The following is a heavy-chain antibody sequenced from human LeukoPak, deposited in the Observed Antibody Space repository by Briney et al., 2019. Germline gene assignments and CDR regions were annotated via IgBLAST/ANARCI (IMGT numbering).Heavy chain of an antibody. CDR2: INPNSGGT. J-gene: IGHJ6*04. D-gene: IGHD2-2*01. V-gene: IGHV1-2*04. Sequence: ASVKVSCKASGYIFTGYYMHWVRRAPGQGLEWLGWINPNSGGTNYAQKFQGWVTMTRDTSISTAYMELSRLRSDDTAVYYCARALGYCSSTSCPAYGMDVWGKGTTVTVSS. CDR1: GYIFTGYY. CDR3: ARALGYCSSTSCPAYGMDV.